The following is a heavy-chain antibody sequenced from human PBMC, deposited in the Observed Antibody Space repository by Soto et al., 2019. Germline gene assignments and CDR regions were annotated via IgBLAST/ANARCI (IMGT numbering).Heavy chain of an antibody. CDR1: GGTFSSYA. V-gene: IGHV1-69*01. CDR2: IIPIFGTA. CDR3: ARDKGGGSSFFDY. J-gene: IGHJ4*02. Sequence: QVQLVQSGAEVKKPGSSVKVSCKASGGTFSSYAISWVRQAPGQGLEWMGGIIPIFGTANYAHKFQGRVTITADESTSTGYMELSSLRSEDMAVYYWARDKGGGSSFFDYWCQGTLVTVSS. D-gene: IGHD2-15*01.